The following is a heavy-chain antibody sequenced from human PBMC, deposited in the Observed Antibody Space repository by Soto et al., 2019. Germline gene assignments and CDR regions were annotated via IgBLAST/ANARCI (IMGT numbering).Heavy chain of an antibody. CDR2: INHSGST. CDR1: GGSFSSYY. J-gene: IGHJ6*02. CDR3: ARRAVRGVRGYYYYYYGMDV. V-gene: IGHV4-34*01. D-gene: IGHD3-10*01. Sequence: SETLSLTCAVCGGSFSSYYWSWVGQPPGKGLEWIGEINHSGSTNYNPSLKSRVTISVDTSKNQFSLKLSSVTAADTAVYYCARRAVRGVRGYYYYYYGMDVWGQGTTVT.